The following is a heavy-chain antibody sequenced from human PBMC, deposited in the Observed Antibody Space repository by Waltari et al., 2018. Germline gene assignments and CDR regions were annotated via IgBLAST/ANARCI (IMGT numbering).Heavy chain of an antibody. CDR3: ARSWSAHYYYYRDV. J-gene: IGHJ6*03. Sequence: QVTLQQSGPGLLKPSETLYLTCTVSGGSFPNDSWSLIRQPPGKGLEWIGYISVSGGTNDLPTLQSRVTMSADTSETQISLTLTSVTAADTAVYYCARSWSAHYYYYRDVWGKGTTVTVSS. CDR1: GGSFPNDS. D-gene: IGHD1-26*01. CDR2: ISVSGGT. V-gene: IGHV4-4*09.